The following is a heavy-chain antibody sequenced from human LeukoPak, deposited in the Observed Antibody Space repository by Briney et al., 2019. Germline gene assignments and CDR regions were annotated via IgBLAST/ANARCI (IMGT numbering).Heavy chain of an antibody. CDR3: ARRAGRYYYYMDV. V-gene: IGHV3-7*01. CDR2: IKHDGSEK. Sequence: GGSLRLSCAASEFIFSSFWMNWVRQAPGKGLEWVANIKHDGSEKYYVDSVKGRFTIPRDNAKYSLFLQMNNLRAEDTAVYYCARRAGRYYYYMDVWGKGTTVTVSS. CDR1: EFIFSSFW. J-gene: IGHJ6*03.